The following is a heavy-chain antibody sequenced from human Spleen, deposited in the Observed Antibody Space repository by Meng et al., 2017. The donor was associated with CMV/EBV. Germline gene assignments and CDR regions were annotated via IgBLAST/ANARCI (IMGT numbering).Heavy chain of an antibody. Sequence: ASVKVSCKASGYTFTNYDLNWVRQAAGQGLEWMGWMNPNRGGTGYAENFQGRVTMTRNTSISTAYMELTSLRSEDTAMYYCTRGADPFDYWGQGTLVTVSS. CDR1: GYTFTNYD. J-gene: IGHJ4*02. CDR3: TRGADPFDY. V-gene: IGHV1-8*01. CDR2: MNPNRGGT.